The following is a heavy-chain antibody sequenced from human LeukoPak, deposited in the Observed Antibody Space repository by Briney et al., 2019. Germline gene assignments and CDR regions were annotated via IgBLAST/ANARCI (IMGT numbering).Heavy chain of an antibody. D-gene: IGHD3/OR15-3a*01. J-gene: IGHJ4*02. CDR1: GFTFSSYS. V-gene: IGHV3-21*01. Sequence: GGSLRLSCAASGFTFSSYSMNWVRQAPGKGLEWVSSISSSSTYIYYADSVKGRFTISRDNANNSLNLQMNSLRAEDTAVYYCARGTGAGLVQAYYFDYWGQGTLVTVSS. CDR2: ISSSSTYI. CDR3: ARGTGAGLVQAYYFDY.